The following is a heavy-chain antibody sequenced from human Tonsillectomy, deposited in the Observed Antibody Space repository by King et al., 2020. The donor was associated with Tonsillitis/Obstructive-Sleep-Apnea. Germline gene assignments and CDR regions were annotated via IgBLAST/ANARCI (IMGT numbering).Heavy chain of an antibody. CDR1: GFTFSSYW. J-gene: IGHJ6*03. V-gene: IGHV3-74*01. D-gene: IGHD3-10*01. CDR2: IKRDGSST. Sequence: VQLVESGGGLVQPGGSLRLSCAASGFTFSSYWMHWVRQAPGKGLVWVSRIKRDGSSTSYADSVKGRFTISRDNAKNTLYLQMNSLRAEDTAVYYCTRAAGRSYYMDVWGKGTTVTVSS. CDR3: TRAAGRSYYMDV.